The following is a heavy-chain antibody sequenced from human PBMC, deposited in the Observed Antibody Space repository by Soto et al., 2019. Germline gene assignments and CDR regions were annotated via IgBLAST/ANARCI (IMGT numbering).Heavy chain of an antibody. CDR1: GYTFTSYG. V-gene: IGHV1-18*04. CDR3: ARDYYGSGSSITFDY. CDR2: ISAYNGNT. Sequence: ASVKVSCKASGYTFTSYGISWVRQAPGQGLEWMGWISAYNGNTNYAQKLQGRVTMTTDTSTSTAYMELRSLRSDDTAVYYCARDYYGSGSSITFDYWGQGTRVTVSS. D-gene: IGHD3-10*01. J-gene: IGHJ4*02.